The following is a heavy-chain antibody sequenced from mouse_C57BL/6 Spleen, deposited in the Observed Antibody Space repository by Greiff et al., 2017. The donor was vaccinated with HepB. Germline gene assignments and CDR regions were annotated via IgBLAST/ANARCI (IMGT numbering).Heavy chain of an antibody. V-gene: IGHV5-4*01. CDR1: GFTFSSYA. J-gene: IGHJ4*01. D-gene: IGHD6-1*01. CDR3: ERGQAMDY. Sequence: VQLQQSGGGLVKPGGSLKLSCAASGFTFSSYAMSWVRQTPEKRLEWVATISDGGSYTYYPDNVKGRFTISRDNAKNNLYLQMSHLKSEDTAMYSCERGQAMDYWGQGTSVTVSS. CDR2: ISDGGSYT.